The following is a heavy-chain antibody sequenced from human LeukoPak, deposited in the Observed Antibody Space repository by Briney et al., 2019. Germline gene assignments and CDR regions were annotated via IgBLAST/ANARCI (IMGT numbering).Heavy chain of an antibody. V-gene: IGHV1-46*01. Sequence: ASVKVSCKASGYTLTSYYMHWVRQAPGQGLEWMGIINPSGGSTSYAQKFQGRVTMTRDTSTSTVYMELSSLRSEDTAVYYCARDATGYFRFDYWGQGTLVTVSS. CDR2: INPSGGST. CDR3: ARDATGYFRFDY. D-gene: IGHD3-9*01. J-gene: IGHJ4*02. CDR1: GYTLTSYY.